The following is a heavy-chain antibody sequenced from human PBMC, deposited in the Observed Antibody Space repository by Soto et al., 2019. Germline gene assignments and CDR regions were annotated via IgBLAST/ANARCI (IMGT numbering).Heavy chain of an antibody. Sequence: PSETLSLTCTVSGGSVSSGSYYWSWIRQPPGKGLEWIGYIYYSGSTNYNPSLKSRVTISVDTSKNQFSLKLSSVTAADTVVYYCARDVLRYFDWLPNPVLGVWGQGTLVTVSS. CDR2: IYYSGST. CDR1: GGSVSSGSYY. V-gene: IGHV4-61*01. CDR3: ARDVLRYFDWLPNPVLGV. J-gene: IGHJ4*02. D-gene: IGHD3-9*01.